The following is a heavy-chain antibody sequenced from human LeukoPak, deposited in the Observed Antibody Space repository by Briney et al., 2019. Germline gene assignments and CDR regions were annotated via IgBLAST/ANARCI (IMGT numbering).Heavy chain of an antibody. D-gene: IGHD3-9*01. CDR2: IYTSGST. Sequence: PSETLSLTCTVSGGSISSYYWSWIRQPAGKGLEWIGRIYTSGSTNYNPSLKSRVTMSVDTSKNQFSLKLSSVTAADTAVYYCARDWGYYDILTGYYLDHYYFDYWGQGTLVTVSS. CDR1: GGSISSYY. J-gene: IGHJ4*02. CDR3: ARDWGYYDILTGYYLDHYYFDY. V-gene: IGHV4-4*07.